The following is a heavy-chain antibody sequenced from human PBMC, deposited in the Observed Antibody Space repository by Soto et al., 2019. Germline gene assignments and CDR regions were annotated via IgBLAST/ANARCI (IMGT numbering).Heavy chain of an antibody. Sequence: GASVKVSCKASGYSLRSNYIHWVRQAPGQGLEWLGWINPNSSGTGYAQKFQGRVTMTRDTYLTTVYMQLNRLTADDTAVYYCARDLIVDGPDNYAMDVWGQGTTVTVSS. CDR2: INPNSSGT. CDR1: GYSLRSNY. CDR3: ARDLIVDGPDNYAMDV. V-gene: IGHV1-2*02. D-gene: IGHD3-22*01. J-gene: IGHJ6*02.